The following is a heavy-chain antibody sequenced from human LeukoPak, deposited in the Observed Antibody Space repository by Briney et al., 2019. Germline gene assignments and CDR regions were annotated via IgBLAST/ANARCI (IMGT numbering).Heavy chain of an antibody. J-gene: IGHJ5*02. CDR3: ARDMGFLRGWPDP. D-gene: IGHD3-3*01. Sequence: ASVKVSCKASGYTFTGYYMHWVRQAPGQGLEWMGWINPNSGGTNYAKKFQGRVTMTRDTSISTAYMELSRLRSDDTAVYYCARDMGFLRGWPDPWGQGTLVTVSS. CDR1: GYTFTGYY. CDR2: INPNSGGT. V-gene: IGHV1-2*02.